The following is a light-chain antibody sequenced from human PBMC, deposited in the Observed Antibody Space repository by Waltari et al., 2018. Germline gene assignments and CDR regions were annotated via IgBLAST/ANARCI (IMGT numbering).Light chain of an antibody. Sequence: SWPPGERATLSCRASQSVGRSLCWYQQKHGQAPRLLIYDASTRATGIPDFSLTISRLEPEDFAVYYCQMYVRLPVTFGQGTKVEI. V-gene: IGKV3-20*01. CDR1: QSVGRS. J-gene: IGKJ1*01. CDR3: QMYVRLPVT. CDR2: DAS.